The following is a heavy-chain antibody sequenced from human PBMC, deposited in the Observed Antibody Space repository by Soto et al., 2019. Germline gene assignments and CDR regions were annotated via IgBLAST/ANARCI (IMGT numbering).Heavy chain of an antibody. Sequence: QVQLVQSGAEVKKPGASVKVSCKASGYTFTSYNIVWVRQATGQGLEWVGWMNPKNGQLDHAQKFLGRLTLTRDTSIGTAYMELSSLRSEDTAVSYCVRGPLYDSSGDHVAVDYWGQGTLVTVSS. CDR2: MNPKNGQL. D-gene: IGHD3-22*01. CDR1: GYTFTSYN. CDR3: VRGPLYDSSGDHVAVDY. V-gene: IGHV1-8*01. J-gene: IGHJ4*02.